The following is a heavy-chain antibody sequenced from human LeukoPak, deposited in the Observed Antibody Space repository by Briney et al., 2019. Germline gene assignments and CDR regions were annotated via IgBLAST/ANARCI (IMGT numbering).Heavy chain of an antibody. CDR1: GYTFTSYG. CDR3: ARVRGGGSTLAP. V-gene: IGHV1-2*02. J-gene: IGHJ4*02. D-gene: IGHD6-13*01. CDR2: INPNSGGT. Sequence: GASVKVSCKASGYTFTSYGISWVRQAPGQGLEWMGWINPNSGGTNYAQKFQGRVTMTRDTSISTAYMELSRLRSDDTAVYYCARVRGGGSTLAPWGQGTLVTVSS.